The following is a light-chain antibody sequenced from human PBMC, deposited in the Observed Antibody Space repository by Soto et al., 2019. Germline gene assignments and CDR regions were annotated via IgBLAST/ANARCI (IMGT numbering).Light chain of an antibody. CDR1: RGISNY. V-gene: IGKV1-27*01. J-gene: IGKJ2*01. CDR2: EAS. CDR3: QNYNSAPYA. Sequence: DIQMTQSPSSLSASVGDRVTITCRASRGISNYVAWYQQKPGKVPTLLIYEASTLQSGVPSRFSGRGSGTDFTLTISSLQPEDVATYFCQNYNSAPYAFGQGTKLEIK.